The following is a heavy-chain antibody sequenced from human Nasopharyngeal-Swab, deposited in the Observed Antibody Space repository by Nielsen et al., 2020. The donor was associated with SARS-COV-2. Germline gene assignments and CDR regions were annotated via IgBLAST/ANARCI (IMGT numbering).Heavy chain of an antibody. D-gene: IGHD3-3*01. V-gene: IGHV4-39*07. J-gene: IGHJ6*02. CDR2: IYYSGSA. Sequence: WVRQAPGKGLEWIGSIYYSGSAYYNPSLKSRVTISVDTSKNQFSLKLSSVTAADTAVYYCARNEFRSGYYGTAEYYGLDVWGQGTTVTVSS. CDR3: ARNEFRSGYYGTAEYYGLDV.